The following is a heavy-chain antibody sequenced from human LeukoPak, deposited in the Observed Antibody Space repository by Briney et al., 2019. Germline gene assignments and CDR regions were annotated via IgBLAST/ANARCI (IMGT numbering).Heavy chain of an antibody. D-gene: IGHD4-23*01. J-gene: IGHJ6*02. V-gene: IGHV4-59*12. CDR3: ARLETGNSAYYYYYGMDV. CDR1: GGSLNSDY. CDR2: IHYTGST. Sequence: SETLSLTCAVSGGSLNSDYWTWIRRPPGKGLEYIGYIHYTGSTYYNPSLKSRVIISVDTSKNQFSLKLSSVTAADTAVYYCARLETGNSAYYYYYGMDVWGQGTTVTVSS.